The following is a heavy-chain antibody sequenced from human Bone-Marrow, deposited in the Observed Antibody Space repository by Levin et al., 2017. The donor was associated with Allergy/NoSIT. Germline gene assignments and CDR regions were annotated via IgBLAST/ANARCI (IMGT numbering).Heavy chain of an antibody. D-gene: IGHD3-22*01. CDR3: ARETTYYFDTGGDLRAGWYFDL. CDR2: ISSGSGTP. V-gene: IGHV3-48*01. J-gene: IGHJ2*01. Sequence: GESLKISCAASGISFNTYNMHWVRQAPGKGLECISYISSGSGTPDYADSVKGRFTISRDNANNSMYLQMNSLRAEDTAVYYCARETTYYFDTGGDLRAGWYFDLWGRGTLVTVSS. CDR1: GISFNTYN.